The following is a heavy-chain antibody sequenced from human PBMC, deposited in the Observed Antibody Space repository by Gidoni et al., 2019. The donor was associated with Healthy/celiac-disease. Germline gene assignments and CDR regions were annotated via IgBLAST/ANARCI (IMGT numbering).Heavy chain of an antibody. CDR2: ISYDGSNK. CDR1: GFTFSSYG. J-gene: IGHJ6*03. CDR3: AKDDIVVVPAASGGYYYYYYMDV. Sequence: QVQLVESGGGVVQPGRSLRLSCAASGFTFSSYGMHWVRQAPGKGLEWVAVISYDGSNKYYADSVKGRFTISRDNSKNTLYLQMNSLRAEDTAVYYCAKDDIVVVPAASGGYYYYYYMDVWGKGTTVTVSS. D-gene: IGHD2-2*01. V-gene: IGHV3-30*18.